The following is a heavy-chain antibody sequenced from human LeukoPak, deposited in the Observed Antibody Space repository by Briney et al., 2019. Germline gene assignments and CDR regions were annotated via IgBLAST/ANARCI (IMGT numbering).Heavy chain of an antibody. Sequence: GASVKVSCKASGYTFTSFGISWVRQAPGQGLEWMGWSSAYNGNTKSAEKFQGRVIMTTDTSTNTAYMELRSLRSDDTAVFYCVRDLGVDTSMIFFDYWGQGTLVTVSS. CDR1: GYTFTSFG. J-gene: IGHJ4*02. CDR3: VRDLGVDTSMIFFDY. D-gene: IGHD5-18*01. CDR2: SSAYNGNT. V-gene: IGHV1-18*01.